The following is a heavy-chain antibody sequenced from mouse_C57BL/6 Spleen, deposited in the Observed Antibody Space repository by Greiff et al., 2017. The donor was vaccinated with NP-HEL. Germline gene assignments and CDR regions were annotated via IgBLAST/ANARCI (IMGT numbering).Heavy chain of an antibody. D-gene: IGHD4-1*01. CDR2: IYPRDGST. CDR3: ARDLTGTDWYFDV. J-gene: IGHJ1*03. Sequence: VQVVESDAELVKPGASVKISCKVSGYTFTDHTIHWMKQRPEQGLEWIGYIYPRDGSTKYNEKFKGKATLTADKSSSTAYMQLNSLTSEDSAVYFCARDLTGTDWYFDVWGTGTTVTVSS. CDR1: GYTFTDHT. V-gene: IGHV1-78*01.